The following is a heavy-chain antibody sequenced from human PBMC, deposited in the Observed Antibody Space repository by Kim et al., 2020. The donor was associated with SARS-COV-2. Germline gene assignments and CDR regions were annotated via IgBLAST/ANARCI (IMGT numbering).Heavy chain of an antibody. Sequence: GGSLRLSCTVSGFTFSSYGMVWVRQAPGEGLEWVSGIDNSGIYYGDFVKGRFIISRDNSKSTLYLQVSNLRAEDTAVYYCTRGGGGYLDYWGQGTLVTVSS. CDR2: IDNSGI. D-gene: IGHD2-15*01. CDR1: GFTFSSYG. CDR3: TRGGGGYLDY. J-gene: IGHJ4*02. V-gene: IGHV3-23*01.